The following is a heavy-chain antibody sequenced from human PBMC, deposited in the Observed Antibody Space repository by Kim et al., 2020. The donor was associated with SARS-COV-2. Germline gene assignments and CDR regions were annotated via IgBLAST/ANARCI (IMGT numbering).Heavy chain of an antibody. D-gene: IGHD3-10*01. V-gene: IGHV6-1*01. Sequence: KCYNSSAGDVKSRITIHPDTSRNQFSLQLNSVTPEDTAVYYCARDSVRNFDYWGQGTLVTVSS. CDR3: ARDSVRNFDY. J-gene: IGHJ4*02. CDR2: KCYN.